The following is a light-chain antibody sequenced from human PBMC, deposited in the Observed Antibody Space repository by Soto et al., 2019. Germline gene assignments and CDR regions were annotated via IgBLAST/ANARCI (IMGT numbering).Light chain of an antibody. CDR3: QQYNDNWT. CDR2: KAS. J-gene: IGKJ1*01. V-gene: IGKV1-5*03. Sequence: DLQMTHSPSTLSASVGDRVTITCRASQSISSWLVWYQQKPGKAPKLLIYKASTLQSGVPSRFSGSGSGTEFTLAISSLQPDDSATYYCQQYNDNWTFGQGTKVDIK. CDR1: QSISSW.